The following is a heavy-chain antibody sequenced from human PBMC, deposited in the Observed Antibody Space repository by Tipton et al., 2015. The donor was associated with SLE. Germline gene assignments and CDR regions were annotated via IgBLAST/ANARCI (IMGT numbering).Heavy chain of an antibody. Sequence: VQLVQSGAEVKKPGESLKISCKGSGYSFTSYWIGWVRQMPGKGLEWMGIIYPGDSDTRYSPSFQGQVTISADKSISTAYLQWSSLKASDTAMYYCARRDYDSGGYTYYFDYWGQGTLVTVSS. J-gene: IGHJ4*02. CDR1: GYSFTSYW. D-gene: IGHD3-22*01. CDR2: IYPGDSDT. CDR3: ARRDYDSGGYTYYFDY. V-gene: IGHV5-51*03.